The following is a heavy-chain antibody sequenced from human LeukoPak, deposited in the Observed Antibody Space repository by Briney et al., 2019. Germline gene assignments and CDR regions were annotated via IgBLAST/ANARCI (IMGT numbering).Heavy chain of an antibody. V-gene: IGHV1-18*01. Sequence: ASVKVSCKASGYTFTNFGISWVRQAPGQGLEWMGWITTYNGNTNYAQKVQGRVTMTTDTSTSTAYMELRSLRSDDTAVYYCARDPPGYYGSGTLNWFDPWGQGTLVTVSS. CDR1: GYTFTNFG. CDR2: ITTYNGNT. D-gene: IGHD3-10*01. CDR3: ARDPPGYYGSGTLNWFDP. J-gene: IGHJ5*02.